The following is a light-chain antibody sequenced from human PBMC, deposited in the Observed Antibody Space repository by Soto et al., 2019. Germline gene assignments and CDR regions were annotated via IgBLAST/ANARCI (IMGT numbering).Light chain of an antibody. J-gene: IGKJ1*01. CDR2: DAS. CDR3: QQYGGSPRT. CDR1: QSVSSY. V-gene: IGKV3-11*01. Sequence: EIVLTQSPATLSLSPVERATLSCMASQSVSSYLAWYQQKPGQAPRLLIYDASNRATGIPARFSGSGSGTEFTLTISGLEPEDFAVYYCQQYGGSPRTFGQGTKVDIK.